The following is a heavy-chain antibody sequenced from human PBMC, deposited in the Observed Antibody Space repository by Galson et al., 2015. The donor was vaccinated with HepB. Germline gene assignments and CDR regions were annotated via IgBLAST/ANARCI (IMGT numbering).Heavy chain of an antibody. CDR2: INPSGGST. Sequence: VKVSCKASGYTFTSYYMHWVRQAPGQGLEWMGIINPSGGSTSYAQKFQGRVTMTRDTSTSTVYMELSSLRSEDTAVYYCARGLSTTGSETEFDYWGQGTLVTVSS. D-gene: IGHD1-1*01. V-gene: IGHV1-46*01. J-gene: IGHJ4*02. CDR1: GYTFTSYY. CDR3: ARGLSTTGSETEFDY.